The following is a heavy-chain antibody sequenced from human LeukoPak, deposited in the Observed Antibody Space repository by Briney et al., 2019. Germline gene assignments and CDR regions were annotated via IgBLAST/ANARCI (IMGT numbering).Heavy chain of an antibody. J-gene: IGHJ1*01. V-gene: IGHV4-39*07. CDR2: IYYSGST. CDR3: ARSSGVAARPWYFQH. Sequence: SETLSLTCTVSGGSISSSSYYWGWIRRPPGKGLEWIGSIYYSGSTYYNPSLKSRVTISVDTSKNQFSLKLSSVTAADTAVYYCARSSGVAARPWYFQHWGQGTLVTVSS. CDR1: GGSISSSSYY. D-gene: IGHD6-6*01.